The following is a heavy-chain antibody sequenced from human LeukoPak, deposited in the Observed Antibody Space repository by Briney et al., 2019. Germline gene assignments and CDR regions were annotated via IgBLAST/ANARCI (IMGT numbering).Heavy chain of an antibody. V-gene: IGHV3-33*01. D-gene: IGHD6-13*01. CDR2: IWYDGSNK. CDR1: GFTFSSYG. CDR3: ARDRMAAAAPDAFDI. Sequence: PGGSLRLSCAASGFTFSSYGMHWVRQAPGKGLEWVAVIWYDGSNKYYADSVKGRFTISRDNSKNTLYLQMNSLRAEDTAVYYCARDRMAAAAPDAFDIWGQGTMVTVSS. J-gene: IGHJ3*02.